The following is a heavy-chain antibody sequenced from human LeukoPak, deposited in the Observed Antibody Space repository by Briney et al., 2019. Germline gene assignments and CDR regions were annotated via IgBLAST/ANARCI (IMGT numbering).Heavy chain of an antibody. J-gene: IGHJ1*01. CDR1: GFTFNNYA. V-gene: IGHV3-23*01. Sequence: GGSLRLSCAASGFTFNNYAMSWVRQAPGKGPEWVSGISGSGGSTYYADSVKGRFTISRDNSKNTLYLQMNSLRAEDTAVYYCATYSSLNRREFQYWGQGTLLTVSS. D-gene: IGHD3-22*01. CDR3: ATYSSLNRREFQY. CDR2: ISGSGGST.